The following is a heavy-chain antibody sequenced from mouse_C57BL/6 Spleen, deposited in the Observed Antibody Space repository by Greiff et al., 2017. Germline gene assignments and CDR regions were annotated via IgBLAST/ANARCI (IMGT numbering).Heavy chain of an antibody. J-gene: IGHJ4*01. CDR1: GYTFTDYY. D-gene: IGHD2-1*01. CDR3: AIYYVYAMDY. CDR2: INPNNGGT. V-gene: IGHV1-26*01. Sequence: EVQLQQSGPELVKPGASVKISCKASGYTFTDYYMNWVKQSHGKSLEWIGDINPNNGGTSYNQKFKGKATLTVDKSSSTAYMELRSLTSEDSAVYYCAIYYVYAMDYWGQGTSVTVSS.